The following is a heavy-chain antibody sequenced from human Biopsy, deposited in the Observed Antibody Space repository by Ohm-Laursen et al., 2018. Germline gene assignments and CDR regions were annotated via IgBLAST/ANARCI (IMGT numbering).Heavy chain of an antibody. CDR1: GFTFSSYG. CDR3: AKCMTGGSNYYFHH. V-gene: IGHV3-33*06. D-gene: IGHD2-8*01. Sequence: SLRLSCAASGFTFSSYGMHWVRQAPGKGLEWVAAIWNDGSNKNYADSVKGRFTISRDNSKNTLYLQMKSLRGEDTAVYYCAKCMTGGSNYYFHHCGQGTLVTVSS. J-gene: IGHJ4*02. CDR2: IWNDGSNK.